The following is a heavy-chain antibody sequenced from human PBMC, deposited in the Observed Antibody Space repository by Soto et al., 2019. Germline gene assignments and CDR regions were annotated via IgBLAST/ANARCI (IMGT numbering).Heavy chain of an antibody. CDR3: AREVGKGSTSLYGMDV. D-gene: IGHD2-2*01. CDR2: IIPIFGTA. CDR1: GGTFSSYA. V-gene: IGHV1-69*01. Sequence: QVQLVQSGAEVKKPGSSVKVSCTASGGTFSSYAISWVRQAPGQGLEWMGGIIPIFGTANYAQKFQGRVTITADESTSTAYMELSSLRSEDTAVYYCAREVGKGSTSLYGMDVWGQGTTVTVSS. J-gene: IGHJ6*02.